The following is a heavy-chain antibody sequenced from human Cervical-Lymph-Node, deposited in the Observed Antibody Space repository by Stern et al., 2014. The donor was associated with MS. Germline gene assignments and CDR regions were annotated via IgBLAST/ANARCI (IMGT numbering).Heavy chain of an antibody. CDR1: GFTFSNYY. CDR2: IVSDGAST. J-gene: IGHJ4*02. V-gene: IGHV3-74*01. Sequence: EVQLVESGGGLVQPGGSLRLSCAASGFTFSNYYMHWVRQVPGKGLVRVSRIVSDGASTTYADSVKGRFTISRDNAKNTLYLQMSSLRAEDTAVYYCARDRRSYYFDSWGQGTLVTVSS. CDR3: ARDRRSYYFDS. D-gene: IGHD1-26*01.